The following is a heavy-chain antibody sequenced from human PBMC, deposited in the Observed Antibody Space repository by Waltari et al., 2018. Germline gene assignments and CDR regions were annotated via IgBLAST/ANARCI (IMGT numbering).Heavy chain of an antibody. CDR1: GGTFSSYA. CDR2: IIPIFGTA. Sequence: QVQLVQSGAEAKKPGSSVKVSCKASGGTFSSYAISWVRQAPGQGLEWMGGIIPIFGTANYAQKFQGRVTITADESTSTAYMELSSLRSEDTAVYYCARGGYDYDSEDYYYMDVWGKGTTVTVSS. V-gene: IGHV1-69*12. J-gene: IGHJ6*03. D-gene: IGHD5-12*01. CDR3: ARGGYDYDSEDYYYMDV.